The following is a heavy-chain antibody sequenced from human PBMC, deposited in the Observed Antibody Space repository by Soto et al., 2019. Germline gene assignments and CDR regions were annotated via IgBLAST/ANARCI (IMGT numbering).Heavy chain of an antibody. Sequence: TSETLSLTCTVSGGSVSSASYYWTWIRQPPGKGLEWIGYIYYTGRTNYNPSLKSRVTMSVDTSTNQFSLKLTSVTAADAAVYYCARDIRGYSRAFDSWGRGTLVTVSS. D-gene: IGHD5-18*01. J-gene: IGHJ4*02. CDR1: GGSVSSASYY. CDR3: ARDIRGYSRAFDS. V-gene: IGHV4-61*01. CDR2: IYYTGRT.